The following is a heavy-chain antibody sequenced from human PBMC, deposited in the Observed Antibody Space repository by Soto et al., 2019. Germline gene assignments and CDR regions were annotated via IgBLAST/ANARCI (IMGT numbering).Heavy chain of an antibody. CDR1: GFTFENFG. V-gene: IGHV3-23*01. J-gene: IGHJ5*02. CDR3: AKNQGVELVPLATVDWFDP. Sequence: GSLRLSCAASGFTFENFGMSWVRQAPGKGLEWISSISGSGLNKYYADSVKGRFTISRDNSKNTVYLELSNLRAEDTAVYHCAKNQGVELVPLATVDWFDPWGQGSVVTVSS. D-gene: IGHD1-26*01. CDR2: ISGSGLNK.